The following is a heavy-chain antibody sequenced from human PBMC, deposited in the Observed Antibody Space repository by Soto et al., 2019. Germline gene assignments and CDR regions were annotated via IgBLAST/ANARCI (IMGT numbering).Heavy chain of an antibody. CDR3: ARRGYSSSWYYYYYYGMDV. CDR2: FDPEDGET. J-gene: IGHJ6*02. CDR1: GYTLTELS. Sequence: ASVKVSCKVSGYTLTELSMHWVRQAPVKGLEWMGGFDPEDGETIYAQKFQGRVTMTRNTSISTAYMELSSLRSEDTAVYYCARRGYSSSWYYYYYYGMDVWGQGTTVTVSS. D-gene: IGHD6-13*01. V-gene: IGHV1-24*01.